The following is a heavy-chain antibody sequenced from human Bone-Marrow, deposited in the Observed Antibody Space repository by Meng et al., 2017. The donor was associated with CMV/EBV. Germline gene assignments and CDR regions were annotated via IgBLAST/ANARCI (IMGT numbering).Heavy chain of an antibody. V-gene: IGHV4-59*01. Sequence: SETLSLTCTVSGDSIDNYYWNWIRRPPGKGLEWIGYVHYSGSTIYNPSLKSRVTISLHTSMSQFSLSLSSVTAADTAVYYCARWASGSRHFDYWGQGTLVTVSS. CDR2: VHYSGST. CDR3: ARWASGSRHFDY. J-gene: IGHJ4*02. D-gene: IGHD3-10*01. CDR1: GDSIDNYY.